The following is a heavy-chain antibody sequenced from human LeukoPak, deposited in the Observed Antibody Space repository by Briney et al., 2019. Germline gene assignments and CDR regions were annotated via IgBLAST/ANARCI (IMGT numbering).Heavy chain of an antibody. V-gene: IGHV4-4*07. Sequence: SETLSLTCTVSGGSISSYYWSWIRQPAGKGLEWIGRIYTSGSTNYNPSLKSRVTISVDTSKNQFSLKLSSVTAADTAVYYCAEAHCSGGSCPGGLDYWGQGTLVTVSS. D-gene: IGHD2-15*01. CDR1: GGSISSYY. CDR3: AEAHCSGGSCPGGLDY. CDR2: IYTSGST. J-gene: IGHJ4*02.